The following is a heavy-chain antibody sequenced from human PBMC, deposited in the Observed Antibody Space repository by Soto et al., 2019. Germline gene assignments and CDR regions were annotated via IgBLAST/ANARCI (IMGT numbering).Heavy chain of an antibody. D-gene: IGHD2-8*01. CDR3: AFFTKGVYYFDF. CDR2: IIPIFGTA. V-gene: IGHV1-69*01. J-gene: IGHJ4*02. Sequence: QVQLVQSGAEVKKPGSSVKVSCKASGGTFSSYAISWVRQAPGQGLEWMGGIIPIFGTANYAQKFKGRVTITADESTSTAYVELSSLRSEDTSVYYSAFFTKGVYYFDFWGQGTLVTVSS. CDR1: GGTFSSYA.